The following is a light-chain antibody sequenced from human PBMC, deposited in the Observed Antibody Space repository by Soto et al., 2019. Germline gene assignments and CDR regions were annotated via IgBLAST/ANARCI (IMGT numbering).Light chain of an antibody. J-gene: IGKJ2*01. CDR1: QSISHY. CDR3: QQYSSYSET. CDR2: GAA. V-gene: IGKV3-20*01. Sequence: EIVLTQSPGTLSLSPGERATLSCRANQSISHYLAWYQQKPGQSPRLLIYGAASRAIGIPDRFNGSGSETTFTLTISRLQPEDFALYYCQQYSSYSETFGQGTKLEIK.